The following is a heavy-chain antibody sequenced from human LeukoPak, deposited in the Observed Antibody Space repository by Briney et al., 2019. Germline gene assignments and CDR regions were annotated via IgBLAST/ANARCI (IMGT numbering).Heavy chain of an antibody. CDR2: INHSGST. D-gene: IGHD2-2*01. CDR1: GGSFSGYY. CDR3: ARVPAASSKH. Sequence: PSETLSLTCAVYGGSFSGYYWSWIRQPPGKGLEWIGEINHSGSTNYNPSLKSRVTISVDTSKNQFSLKLSSVTAADTAVYYCARVPAASSKHWGQGTLVTVSS. J-gene: IGHJ4*02. V-gene: IGHV4-34*01.